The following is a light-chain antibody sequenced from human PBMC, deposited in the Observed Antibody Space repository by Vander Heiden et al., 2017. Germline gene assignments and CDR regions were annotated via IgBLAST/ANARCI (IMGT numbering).Light chain of an antibody. V-gene: IGLV2-14*01. CDR1: SRDVGGYGY. CDR2: EVN. J-gene: IGLJ2*01. CDR3: SSYTTSDTLL. Sequence: QSALTQPASVSGSPGQSISLSCTGTSRDVGGYGYVAWYQQNPGKAPKLMIYEVNNRPSGVSNRFSGSKSGNTASLTISGLQAEDEADYYCSSYTTSDTLLFGGGTKLTVL.